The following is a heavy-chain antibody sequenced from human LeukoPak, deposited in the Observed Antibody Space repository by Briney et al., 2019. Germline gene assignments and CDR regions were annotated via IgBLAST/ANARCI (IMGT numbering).Heavy chain of an antibody. Sequence: SETLSLTCAVYGGSFSGYYWSWIRQPPGKGLEWIGEINHSGSTNYNPSLKSRVTISVDTTKNQISLRLTSVTAADTAIYYCARSGPYYYDYFMDVWGKGTTVTISS. V-gene: IGHV4-34*01. CDR3: ARSGPYYYDYFMDV. CDR2: INHSGST. CDR1: GGSFSGYY. J-gene: IGHJ6*03.